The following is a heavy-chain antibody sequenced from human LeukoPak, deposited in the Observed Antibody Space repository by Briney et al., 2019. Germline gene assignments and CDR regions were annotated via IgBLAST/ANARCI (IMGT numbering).Heavy chain of an antibody. CDR2: ISGSGGST. CDR3: AKDHIALTYGDYVSVPFDY. D-gene: IGHD4-17*01. J-gene: IGHJ4*02. V-gene: IGHV3-23*01. Sequence: QPGGSLRLSCAASGFTFSSYAMSWVRQAPGKGLEWVSAISGSGGSTYYADSVKGRFTISRDNSKNTLYLQMSSLRAEDTAVYYCAKDHIALTYGDYVSVPFDYWGQGTLVTVSS. CDR1: GFTFSSYA.